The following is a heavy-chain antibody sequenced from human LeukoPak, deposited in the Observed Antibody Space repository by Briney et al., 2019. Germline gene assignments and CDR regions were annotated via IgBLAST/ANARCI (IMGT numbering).Heavy chain of an antibody. CDR2: IYTSGST. Sequence: SQTLSLTCTVSGGSISSSNYYWSWIRQPAGKGLEWIGRIYTSGSTNCNPSLKSRVTISVDTSKNQFSLKLSSVTAADTAVYYCARARVPYYYDSSGYFDYWGQGTLVTVSS. CDR1: GGSISSSNYY. CDR3: ARARVPYYYDSSGYFDY. D-gene: IGHD3-22*01. V-gene: IGHV4-61*02. J-gene: IGHJ4*02.